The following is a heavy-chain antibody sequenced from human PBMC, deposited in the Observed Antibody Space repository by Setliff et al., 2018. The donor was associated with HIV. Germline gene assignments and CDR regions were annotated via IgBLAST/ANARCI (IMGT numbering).Heavy chain of an antibody. V-gene: IGHV4-31*03. J-gene: IGHJ4*01. Sequence: SETLSLTCTVSGGSINNDIYFWTWIRQRPGKGLEWIGCIYYSGSTHSNPSLKSRLTISVDTSSNQFSLKLNSVTAADTAIYYCARSSRSSPFWFDYWGLGTLVTVSS. CDR3: ARSSRSSPFWFDY. CDR2: IYYSGST. CDR1: GGSINNDIYF. D-gene: IGHD6-6*01.